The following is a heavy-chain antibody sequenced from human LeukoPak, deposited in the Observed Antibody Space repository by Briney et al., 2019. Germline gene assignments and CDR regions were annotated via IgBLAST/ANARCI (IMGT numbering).Heavy chain of an antibody. J-gene: IGHJ5*02. V-gene: IGHV4-34*01. Sequence: SETLSLTWAGYGGSLSGYYWSWIRQPPGKGLEWIGEINHSGSTHYNASLKSRVTIPVDTSKKQFSLKLSSVPAADTAVYYCAPRGDIEHSYGFGKWFDPWGQGTLVTVSS. D-gene: IGHD5-18*01. CDR2: INHSGST. CDR1: GGSLSGYY. CDR3: APRGDIEHSYGFGKWFDP.